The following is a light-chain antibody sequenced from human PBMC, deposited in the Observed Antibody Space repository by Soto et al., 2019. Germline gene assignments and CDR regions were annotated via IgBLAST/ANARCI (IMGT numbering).Light chain of an antibody. CDR2: SDN. V-gene: IGLV1-44*01. CDR3: SSWDDSLNSVV. Sequence: QSVLTQPPSASGTPGQRVTISCSGDSSSIERNTVSWYQQLPGMAPKLVIHSDNQRPSGVPDRFSGSKSGSSASLAISGLRSEDEADYYCSSWDDSLNSVVFGGGTKLTVL. J-gene: IGLJ3*02. CDR1: SSSIERNT.